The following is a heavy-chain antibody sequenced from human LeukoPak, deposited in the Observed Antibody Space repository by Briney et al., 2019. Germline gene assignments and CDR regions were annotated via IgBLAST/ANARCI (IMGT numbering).Heavy chain of an antibody. CDR3: ASEPYGSGSFLGAFDI. CDR1: SGSISSSYYY. Sequence: PSETLSLTCTVSSGSISSSYYYWGWIRQPPGKGLEWIGSIYYSGSTYYNPSLKSRVTFSVDTSKNQFSLKLSSVTAADTAVYYCASEPYGSGSFLGAFDIWGQGTMVTVSS. V-gene: IGHV4-39*01. CDR2: IYYSGST. J-gene: IGHJ3*02. D-gene: IGHD3-10*01.